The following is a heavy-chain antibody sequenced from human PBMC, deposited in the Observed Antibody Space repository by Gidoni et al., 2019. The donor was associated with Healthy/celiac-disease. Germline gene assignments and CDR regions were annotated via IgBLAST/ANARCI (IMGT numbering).Heavy chain of an antibody. V-gene: IGHV4-59*01. Sequence: QVQLQESGPGLVKPSETLSLTCTVSGGSISSYYWSWIRQPPGKGLEWIGYIYYSGSTNYNPSLKSRVTISVDTSKNQFSLKLSSVTAADTAVYYCARLDGRGSSPGVDYWGQGTLVTVSS. CDR1: GGSISSYY. J-gene: IGHJ4*02. CDR3: ARLDGRGSSPGVDY. D-gene: IGHD1-26*01. CDR2: IYYSGST.